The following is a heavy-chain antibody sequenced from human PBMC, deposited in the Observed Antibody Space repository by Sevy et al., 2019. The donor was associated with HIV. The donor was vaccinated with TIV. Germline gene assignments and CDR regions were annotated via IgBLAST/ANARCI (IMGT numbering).Heavy chain of an antibody. CDR1: GFTFSNAW. Sequence: GGSLRLSCAASGFTFSNAWMSWVRQAPGKGLEWVAVISYDGSNKYYADSVKGRFTISRDNSKNTLYLQMNSLRAEDTAVYYCARGGAPHWGQGTLVTVSS. J-gene: IGHJ4*02. CDR2: ISYDGSNK. D-gene: IGHD3-16*01. CDR3: ARGGAPH. V-gene: IGHV3-30-3*01.